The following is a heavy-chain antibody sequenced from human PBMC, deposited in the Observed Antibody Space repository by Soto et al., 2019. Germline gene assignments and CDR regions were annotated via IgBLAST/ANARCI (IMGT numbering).Heavy chain of an antibody. CDR1: GGSFSGYY. Sequence: SETLSLTCAVYGGSFSGYYWSWIRQPPGKGLEWIGEINHSGITNYNPSLKSRVTISVDTSKNQFSLKLSSVTAADTAVYYCARSAGGSMDVWGQGTTVTVSS. CDR3: ARSAGGSMDV. CDR2: INHSGIT. V-gene: IGHV4-34*01. D-gene: IGHD3-10*01. J-gene: IGHJ6*02.